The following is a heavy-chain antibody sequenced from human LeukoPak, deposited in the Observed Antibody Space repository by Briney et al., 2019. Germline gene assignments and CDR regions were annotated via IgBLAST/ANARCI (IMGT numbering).Heavy chain of an antibody. D-gene: IGHD1-26*01. CDR2: IYYSGST. Sequence: PSQTLSLTCAVSGGSISSGGYSWSWIRQPPGKGLEWIGSIYYSGSTYYNPSLKSRVTISVDTSKNQFSLKLSSVTAADTAVYYCARPREKYESGGYNYWGQGTLVTVSS. CDR3: ARPREKYESGGYNY. CDR1: GGSISSGGYS. V-gene: IGHV4-30-2*03. J-gene: IGHJ4*02.